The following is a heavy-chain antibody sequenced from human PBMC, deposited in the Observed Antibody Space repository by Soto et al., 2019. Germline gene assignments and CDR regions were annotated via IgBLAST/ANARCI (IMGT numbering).Heavy chain of an antibody. CDR2: ISAYNGNT. J-gene: IGHJ4*02. D-gene: IGHD2-2*01. V-gene: IGHV1-18*01. CDR1: GYTFTSYG. CDR3: ALPPRRSGYCSSTSCYVVDY. Sequence: GASVKVSCKASGYTFTSYGISWVRQAPGQGLEWMGWISAYNGNTNYAQKLQGRVTMTTDTSTSTAYMELRSLRSDDTAVYYCALPPRRSGYCSSTSCYVVDYWGQGTLVTVSS.